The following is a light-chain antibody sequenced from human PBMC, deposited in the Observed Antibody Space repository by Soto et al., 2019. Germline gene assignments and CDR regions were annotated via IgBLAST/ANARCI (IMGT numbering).Light chain of an antibody. CDR3: QSYDSRLSGYV. J-gene: IGLJ1*01. CDR2: GNS. CDR1: SSNIGAGYD. V-gene: IGLV1-40*01. Sequence: QSVLTQPPSVSGAPGQRVTISCTGSSSNIGAGYDVHWYQQLPGTAPKLLIYGNSNRPSGVPDRFSGSKSDTSASLAITGLQAEDEADYYCQSYDSRLSGYVFGTGTKVTVL.